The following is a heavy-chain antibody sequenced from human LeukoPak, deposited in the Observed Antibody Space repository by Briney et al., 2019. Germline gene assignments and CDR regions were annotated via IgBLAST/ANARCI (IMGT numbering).Heavy chain of an antibody. Sequence: GGSLRLSCTASGFTFSNYPINFVRQAPGKGLDWVSAISGSGTTIYYADAVRGRFTISRDNSKNTVYLQMNSLRAEDTALYYCVTKLYVSHHTHAFDIWGLGTMVTVSP. V-gene: IGHV3-23*01. J-gene: IGHJ3*02. CDR3: VTKLYVSHHTHAFDI. CDR1: GFTFSNYP. CDR2: ISGSGTTI. D-gene: IGHD3-16*01.